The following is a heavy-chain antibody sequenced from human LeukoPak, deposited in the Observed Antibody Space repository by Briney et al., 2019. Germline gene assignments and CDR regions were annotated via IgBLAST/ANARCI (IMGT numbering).Heavy chain of an antibody. D-gene: IGHD2-2*01. CDR1: GYTFTGYY. CDR3: ARDPYDYCSSTSCLNWFDP. V-gene: IGHV1-2*02. J-gene: IGHJ5*02. Sequence: GASVKVSCKASGYTFTGYYMHWVRQAPGQGLEWMGWINPNSGGTNYAQKFQGRVTMTRDTSISTAYMELSRLRSDDTAVYYCARDPYDYCSSTSCLNWFDPWGQGTLVTVSS. CDR2: INPNSGGT.